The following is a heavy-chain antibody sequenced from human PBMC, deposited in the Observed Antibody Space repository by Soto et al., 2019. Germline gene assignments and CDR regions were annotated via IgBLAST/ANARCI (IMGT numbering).Heavy chain of an antibody. CDR1: GGTFSSYT. CDR2: IIPILGIA. D-gene: IGHD3-9*01. CDR3: ARDSRPYDIVTGFHYYYYYGMDV. V-gene: IGHV1-69*08. Sequence: QVQLVQSGAEVKKPGSSVKVSCKASGGTFSSYTISWVRQAPGQGLEWMGRIIPILGIANYAQKFQGRVTITADKSTSTAYMELSSLRSEDTAVYYCARDSRPYDIVTGFHYYYYYGMDVWGQGTTVTVSS. J-gene: IGHJ6*02.